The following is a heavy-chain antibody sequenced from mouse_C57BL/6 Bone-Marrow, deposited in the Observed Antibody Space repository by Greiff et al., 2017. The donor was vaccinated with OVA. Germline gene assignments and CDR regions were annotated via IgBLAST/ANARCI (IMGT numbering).Heavy chain of an antibody. CDR1: GFTFSDYY. CDR3: ARRTVVAGNWYFDV. J-gene: IGHJ1*03. D-gene: IGHD1-1*01. V-gene: IGHV5-12*01. CDR2: ISNGGGST. Sequence: EVQRVESGGGLVQPGGSLKLSCAASGFTFSDYYMYWVRQTPEKRLEWVAYISNGGGSTYYPDTVKGRFTISRDNAKNTLYLQMSRLKSEDTAMYYCARRTVVAGNWYFDVWGTGTTVTVSS.